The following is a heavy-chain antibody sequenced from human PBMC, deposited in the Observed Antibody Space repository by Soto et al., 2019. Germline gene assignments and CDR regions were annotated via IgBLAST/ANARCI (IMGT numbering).Heavy chain of an antibody. D-gene: IGHD2-21*01. J-gene: IGHJ4*02. Sequence: QVQLVQSVAEVKKPGASVKVSCKASGYTFTSYGISWVRQAPGQGLEWMGWISAYNGYTNYAQKLPGRVTMTNDTATSRAYMEQSCLTSDETAVYYCARESGYGDSDSRNWGLVALVT. CDR3: ARESGYGDSDSRN. V-gene: IGHV1-18*01. CDR2: ISAYNGYT. CDR1: GYTFTSYG.